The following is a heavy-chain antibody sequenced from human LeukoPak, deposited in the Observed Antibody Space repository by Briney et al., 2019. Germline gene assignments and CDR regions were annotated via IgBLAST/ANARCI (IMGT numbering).Heavy chain of an antibody. V-gene: IGHV1-18*01. J-gene: IGHJ4*02. D-gene: IGHD4-23*01. Sequence: ASVKVSCKASGYSFVGYGITWVRQAPGQGLEWMGWFNPENGNTNYAQKVQGRVTLTRDTSASTTYMELSSLRSEDTAVYYCAREGLYGGLDYWGQGSLVTVSS. CDR2: FNPENGNT. CDR3: AREGLYGGLDY. CDR1: GYSFVGYG.